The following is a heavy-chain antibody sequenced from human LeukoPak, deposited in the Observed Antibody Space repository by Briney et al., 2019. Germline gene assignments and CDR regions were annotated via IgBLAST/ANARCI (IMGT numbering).Heavy chain of an antibody. J-gene: IGHJ4*02. CDR3: ARHYAAAGTFDY. CDR1: GSSFTSYW. Sequence: GESRQISGKGSGSSFTSYWISGGRRLPGKGLEWRGRIDPSDSYTNYSPSFQGHVTISADKSISTAYLQWSSLKASDTAMYYCARHYAAAGTFDYWGQGTLVTVSS. D-gene: IGHD6-13*01. CDR2: IDPSDSYT. V-gene: IGHV5-10-1*01.